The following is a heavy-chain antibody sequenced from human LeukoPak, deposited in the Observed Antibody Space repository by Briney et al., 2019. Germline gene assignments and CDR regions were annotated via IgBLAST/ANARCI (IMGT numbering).Heavy chain of an antibody. V-gene: IGHV3-72*01. CDR2: TRNKANSYTT. Sequence: GGSLRLSCAASGFTFSDHYMDWVRQAPGKGLEWVGRTRNKANSYTTEYAASVKGRFTISRDDSKSVAYLQMNSLKTEDTAVYYCTREGYCNSTSCYHGDFDYWGQGTLVTVSS. CDR1: GFTFSDHY. CDR3: TREGYCNSTSCYHGDFDY. J-gene: IGHJ4*02. D-gene: IGHD2-2*01.